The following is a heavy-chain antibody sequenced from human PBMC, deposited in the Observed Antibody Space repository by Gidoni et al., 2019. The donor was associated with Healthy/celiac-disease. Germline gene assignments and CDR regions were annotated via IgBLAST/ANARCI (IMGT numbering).Heavy chain of an antibody. CDR2: LYTSVST. J-gene: IGHJ5*02. Sequence: QVQLQESGPVLVKPSETLSLTCTVSGGSISSYYWSWIRQHAGKGLEWIGRLYTSVSTNYNPALKSRVTMAVDTSKNQFSLKLSSVTAADTAVYYCARDLYWFDPWGQGTLVTVSS. CDR1: GGSISSYY. V-gene: IGHV4-4*07. CDR3: ARDLYWFDP.